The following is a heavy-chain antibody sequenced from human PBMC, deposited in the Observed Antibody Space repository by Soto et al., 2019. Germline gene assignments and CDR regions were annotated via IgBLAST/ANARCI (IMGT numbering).Heavy chain of an antibody. CDR2: INHSGRT. Sequence: QVQLQQWGAGLLKPSETLSLTCAVYGGSFSGYYWSWIRQPPGKGLEWIGEINHSGRTNYNPSLKSRVTIAVDTSKNQFALKLSSVTAADTAVYSCARDAKDIVVVPAARVNWFDPWGQGTLVTVSS. V-gene: IGHV4-34*01. CDR3: ARDAKDIVVVPAARVNWFDP. CDR1: GGSFSGYY. D-gene: IGHD2-2*01. J-gene: IGHJ5*02.